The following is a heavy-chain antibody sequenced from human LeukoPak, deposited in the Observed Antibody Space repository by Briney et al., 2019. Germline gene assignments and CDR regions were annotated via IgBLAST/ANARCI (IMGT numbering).Heavy chain of an antibody. CDR2: ISWNSGSI. V-gene: IGHV3-9*01. CDR3: AKDYCSSTSCRLTDYYDSSGYPAGFDY. CDR1: GFAFDDYA. J-gene: IGHJ4*02. Sequence: GRSLRLSCAASGFAFDDYAMHWVRQAPGKGLEWVSGISWNSGSIGYADSVKGRFTISRDNAKNSLYLQMNSLRAEDTALYYCAKDYCSSTSCRLTDYYDSSGYPAGFDYWGQGTLVTVSS. D-gene: IGHD3-22*01.